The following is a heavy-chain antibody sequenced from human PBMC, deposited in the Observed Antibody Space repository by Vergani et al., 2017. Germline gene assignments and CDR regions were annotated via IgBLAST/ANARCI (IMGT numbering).Heavy chain of an antibody. D-gene: IGHD5-24*01. CDR3: AKSGWLQHFGAHSLDS. Sequence: EVQLLESGGRLVQPGGSLRLSCVASGFAFSRYAMSWVRQAPGKGLEWVSGLTASGSGISYADSVRGRFTISRANSKTTLFLKMDSLRAKDTAVYYCAKSGWLQHFGAHSLDSWGQGILVTVSS. J-gene: IGHJ4*02. V-gene: IGHV3-23*01. CDR1: GFAFSRYA. CDR2: LTASGSGI.